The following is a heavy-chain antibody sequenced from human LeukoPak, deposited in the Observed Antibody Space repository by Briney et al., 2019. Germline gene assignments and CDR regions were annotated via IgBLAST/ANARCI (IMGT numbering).Heavy chain of an antibody. CDR2: ISGSGGST. J-gene: IGHJ4*02. CDR1: GFTFSDYY. V-gene: IGHV3-23*01. CDR3: AEDIAVDTAMGPLSVDY. D-gene: IGHD5-18*01. Sequence: SGGSLRLSCAASGFTFSDYYMSWIRQAPGKGLEWVSAISGSGGSTYYADSVKGRFTISRDNSKNTLYLQMNSLRAEDTAVYYCAEDIAVDTAMGPLSVDYWGQGTLVTVSS.